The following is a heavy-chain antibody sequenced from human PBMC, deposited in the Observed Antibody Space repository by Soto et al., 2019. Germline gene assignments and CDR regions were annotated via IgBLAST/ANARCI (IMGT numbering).Heavy chain of an antibody. CDR2: TYYRSKWYN. D-gene: IGHD2-2*01. CDR1: GDSVSSNSAA. J-gene: IGHJ6*02. CDR3: ARGGKSGVPADLYYYYYYGMDV. Sequence: PSQTLSLTCAISGDSVSSNSAAWNWIRQSPSRGLEWLGRTYYRSKWYNDYAVSVKSRITINPDTSKNQFSLQLNSVTPEDTAVYYCARGGKSGVPADLYYYYYYGMDVWGQGTTVTVPS. V-gene: IGHV6-1*01.